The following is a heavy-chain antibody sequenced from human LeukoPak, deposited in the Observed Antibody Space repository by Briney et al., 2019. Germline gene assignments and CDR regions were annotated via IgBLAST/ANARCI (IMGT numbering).Heavy chain of an antibody. Sequence: GGSLRLSCAASGFTFSSYAMSWVRQAPGKGLEWVPAISGSGGSTYYADSVKGRFTISRDNSKNTLYLQMNSLRAEDTAVYYCAKAMIVVVTIDYWSQGTLVTVSS. CDR3: AKAMIVVVTIDY. CDR1: GFTFSSYA. CDR2: ISGSGGST. V-gene: IGHV3-23*01. J-gene: IGHJ4*02. D-gene: IGHD3-22*01.